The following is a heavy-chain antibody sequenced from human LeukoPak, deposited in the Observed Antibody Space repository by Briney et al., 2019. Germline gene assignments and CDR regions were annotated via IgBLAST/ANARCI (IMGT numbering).Heavy chain of an antibody. CDR3: AKAARLWGIFDY. Sequence: GGSLRLSCAASGFTVSSNYMSWVRQAPGKGLEWVSVIYSGGSTYYADSVKGRFTISRDNSKNTLYLQMNSLRAEDTAVYYCAKAARLWGIFDYWGQGTLVTVSS. CDR2: IYSGGST. D-gene: IGHD6-6*01. V-gene: IGHV3-53*01. CDR1: GFTVSSNY. J-gene: IGHJ4*02.